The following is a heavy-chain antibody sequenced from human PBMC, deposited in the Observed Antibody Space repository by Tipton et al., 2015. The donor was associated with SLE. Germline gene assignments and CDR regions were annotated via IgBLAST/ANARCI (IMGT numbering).Heavy chain of an antibody. CDR1: GGSISSVSYY. Sequence: TLSLTCTVSGGSISSVSYYWSWIRPPAGKGLEWIGYIYTSGSTNYNPSLKSRVTISVDTSKNQFSLKLSSVTAADTAVYYCARERALPWEPGPHDAFDIWGQGTMVTVSS. CDR3: ARERALPWEPGPHDAFDI. D-gene: IGHD1-26*01. CDR2: IYTSGST. V-gene: IGHV4-61*09. J-gene: IGHJ3*02.